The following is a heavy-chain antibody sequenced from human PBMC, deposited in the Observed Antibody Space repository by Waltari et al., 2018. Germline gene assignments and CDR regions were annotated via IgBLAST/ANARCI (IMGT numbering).Heavy chain of an antibody. CDR3: ATGFRLPHDY. J-gene: IGHJ4*02. V-gene: IGHV4-38-2*01. D-gene: IGHD3-10*01. CDR1: GSSISSGYY. Sequence: QVQLQESGPGLVKPSETLSLTCAVSGSSISSGYYWGWIRQPPGKGLEWIGSIYHSGSTYYNPSLKSRVTISVDTSKNQFSLKLSSVTAADTAVYYCATGFRLPHDYWGQGTLVTVSS. CDR2: IYHSGST.